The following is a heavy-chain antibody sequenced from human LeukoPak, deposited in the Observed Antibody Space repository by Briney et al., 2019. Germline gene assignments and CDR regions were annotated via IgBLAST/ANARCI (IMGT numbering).Heavy chain of an antibody. CDR3: ARRKGWELLKKSGAFDI. Sequence: PSETLSLTCTVSGGSISSGGYYWSWIRQHPGKGLEWIGYIYHSGSTYYNPSLKSRVTISVDRSKNQFSLKLSSVTAADTAVYYCARRKGWELLKKSGAFDIWGQGTMVTVSS. J-gene: IGHJ3*02. CDR1: GGSISSGGYY. D-gene: IGHD1-26*01. V-gene: IGHV4-31*03. CDR2: IYHSGST.